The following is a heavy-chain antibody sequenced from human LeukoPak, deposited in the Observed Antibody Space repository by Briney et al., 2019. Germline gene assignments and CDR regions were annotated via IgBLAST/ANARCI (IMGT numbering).Heavy chain of an antibody. CDR3: TRDFVDVLLWFGELSDAFDI. Sequence: PGGSLRLSCTASGFTFGDYAMSWFRQAPGKGLEWVGFIRSKAYGGTTEYAASVKGRFTISRDDSESIAYLQMNSLKTEDTAVYYCTRDFVDVLLWFGELSDAFDIWGQGIMVTVSS. V-gene: IGHV3-49*03. D-gene: IGHD3-10*01. J-gene: IGHJ3*02. CDR1: GFTFGDYA. CDR2: IRSKAYGGTT.